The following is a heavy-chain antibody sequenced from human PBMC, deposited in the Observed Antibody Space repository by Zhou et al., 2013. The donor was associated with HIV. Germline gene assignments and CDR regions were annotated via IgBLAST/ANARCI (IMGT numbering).Heavy chain of an antibody. V-gene: IGHV1-69*12. CDR1: GGTFNNYA. D-gene: IGHD6-13*01. J-gene: IGHJ3*02. Sequence: QVQLVQSGAEVKKPGSSVKVSCKASGGTFNNYAINWVRQAPGQGLEWMGGIIPIFDTANYAQKFQARVTLTADESTSTAYMELRSLRSEDTALYYCARGTREQQLAPHDAFDIWGQGTMVTVSS. CDR2: IIPIFDTA. CDR3: ARGTREQQLAPHDAFDI.